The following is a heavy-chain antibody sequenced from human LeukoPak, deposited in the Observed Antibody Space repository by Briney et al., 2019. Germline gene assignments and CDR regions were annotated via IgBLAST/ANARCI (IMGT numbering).Heavy chain of an antibody. CDR3: ASSSSWSTFYYYYYMDV. J-gene: IGHJ6*03. Sequence: ASVKVSCKTSGYTFTGYYMHWVRQAPGQGLEWMGWINPNSGGANYAQKFQGRVTMTRDTSISTAYMELSRLRSDDTAVYYCASSSSWSTFYYYYYMDVWGKGTTVTVSS. V-gene: IGHV1-2*02. CDR2: INPNSGGA. D-gene: IGHD6-13*01. CDR1: GYTFTGYY.